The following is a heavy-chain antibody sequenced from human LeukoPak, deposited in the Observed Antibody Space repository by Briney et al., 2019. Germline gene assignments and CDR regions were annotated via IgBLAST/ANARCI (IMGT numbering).Heavy chain of an antibody. D-gene: IGHD6-13*01. CDR3: ARARVSAAGRFDY. Sequence: SETLSLTCTVSGGSICSGSYYWSWIRQPAGKGLEWIGRIYTSGSTNYNPSLKSRVTISVDTSKNQFSLKLSSVTAADTAVYYCARARVSAAGRFDYWGQGTLVTVSS. V-gene: IGHV4-61*02. CDR1: GGSICSGSYY. J-gene: IGHJ4*02. CDR2: IYTSGST.